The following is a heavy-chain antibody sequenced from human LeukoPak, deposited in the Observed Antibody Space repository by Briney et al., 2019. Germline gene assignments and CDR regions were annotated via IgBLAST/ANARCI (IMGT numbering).Heavy chain of an antibody. D-gene: IGHD1-20*01. J-gene: IGHJ3*02. CDR3: ARGTNWYGYAFDI. V-gene: IGHV4-39*07. CDR1: GGSISSSSYY. CDR2: IYYSGST. Sequence: SETLSLTCTVSGGSISSSSYYWGWFRQPPGKGLEWIGNIYYSGSTYYNPSLESRVIISVDTSKNQFSPKLNSVTAADTAVYYCARGTNWYGYAFDIWGQGIMVTVSS.